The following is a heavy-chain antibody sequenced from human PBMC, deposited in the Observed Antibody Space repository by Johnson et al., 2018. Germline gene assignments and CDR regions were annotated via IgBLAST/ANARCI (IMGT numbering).Heavy chain of an antibody. CDR1: GFTFSSYG. CDR2: ISYDGSNK. CDR3: ARGQNYYMDV. V-gene: IGHV3-30*03. Sequence: QVQLVESGGGVVQPGRSLRLSCAASGFTFSSYGMHWVRQAPGKGLEWVAVISYDGSNKYYADSVKGRFTISRDNSKNTLYLQMNGLRAEDTAGYYCARGQNYYMDVWGKGTTVTVSS. J-gene: IGHJ6*03.